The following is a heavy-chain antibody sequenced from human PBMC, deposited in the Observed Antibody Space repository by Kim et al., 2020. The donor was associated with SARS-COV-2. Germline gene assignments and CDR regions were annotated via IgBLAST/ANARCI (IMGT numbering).Heavy chain of an antibody. D-gene: IGHD1-26*01. J-gene: IGHJ4*01. Sequence: YYADSLRGRLTLSRDNSKNTVYMQLNSLRAEDTAIYYCARRVPTEWGHFDFWGQGTLITVSS. V-gene: IGHV3-53*01. CDR3: ARRVPTEWGHFDF.